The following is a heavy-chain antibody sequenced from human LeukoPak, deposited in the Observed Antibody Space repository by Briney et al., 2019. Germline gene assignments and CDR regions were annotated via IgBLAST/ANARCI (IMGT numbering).Heavy chain of an antibody. CDR1: GGTFSSYA. D-gene: IGHD1-26*01. V-gene: IGHV1-69*04. J-gene: IGHJ4*02. CDR3: ARGRGSYYTPLDFDY. Sequence: SVKVSCKASGGTFSSYAISWVRQAPGQGLEWMGRIIPILGIANYAQKFQGRVTITADKSTSTAYMELSSLRSEDTAVYYCARGRGSYYTPLDFDYWGQGTLVTVSS. CDR2: IIPILGIA.